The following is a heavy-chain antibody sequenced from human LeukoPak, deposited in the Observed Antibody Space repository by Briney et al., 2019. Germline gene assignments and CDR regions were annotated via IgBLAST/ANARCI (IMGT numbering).Heavy chain of an antibody. V-gene: IGHV3-48*02. CDR3: ARDESAYYDSSGYYYDAFDI. D-gene: IGHD3-22*01. CDR2: ISSSSSTI. J-gene: IGHJ3*02. CDR1: GFTFSSYS. Sequence: GGSLRLSCAASGFTFSSYSMNWVRQAPGKGLEWVSYISSSSSTIYYADSVKGRFTISRDNAKNSLYLQMNSLRDEDTAVYYCARDESAYYDSSGYYYDAFDIWGQGTMVTVSS.